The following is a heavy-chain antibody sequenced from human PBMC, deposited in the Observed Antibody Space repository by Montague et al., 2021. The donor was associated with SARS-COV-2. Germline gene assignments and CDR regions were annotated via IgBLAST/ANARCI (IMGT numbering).Heavy chain of an antibody. CDR1: GFTFSSYA. V-gene: IGHV3-30-3*01. Sequence: YLRLSCAASGFTFSSYAMHWVRQAPGKGLEWVAAISYDGSNKYYADSVKGRFTISRDNSKNTLYLQMNSLRAEDTAVYYCARGTGISRGWFDYWGQGTLVTVSS. CDR3: ARGTGISRGWFDY. D-gene: IGHD6-19*01. CDR2: ISYDGSNK. J-gene: IGHJ4*02.